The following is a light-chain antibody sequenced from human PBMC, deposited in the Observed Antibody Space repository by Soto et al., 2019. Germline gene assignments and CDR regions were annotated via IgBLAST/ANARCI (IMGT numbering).Light chain of an antibody. CDR3: QQYNNWPFS. CDR1: QSVTSY. CDR2: DVS. Sequence: EIVCTQSPATLSLSPGERATLSCRASQSVTSYIAWYQQKPGQSPRLLIYDVSIRATGVPARFSGTGSETDFTLTISGLQSEDSAVYFCQQYNNWPFSFGQGTRLEIK. J-gene: IGKJ5*01. V-gene: IGKV3-11*01.